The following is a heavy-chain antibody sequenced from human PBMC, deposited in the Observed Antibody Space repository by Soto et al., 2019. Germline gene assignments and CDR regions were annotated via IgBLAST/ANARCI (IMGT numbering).Heavy chain of an antibody. Sequence: PGESLKISCQGSGYSFTSYWISWVRQMPGKGLEWMGRIDPSDSYTNYSPSFQGHVTISADKSISTAYLQWSSLKASDTAMYYCARRARGDVLRFLEWLPKNLYGMDVWGQGTTVTVSS. CDR2: IDPSDSYT. J-gene: IGHJ6*02. V-gene: IGHV5-10-1*01. D-gene: IGHD3-3*01. CDR1: GYSFTSYW. CDR3: ARRARGDVLRFLEWLPKNLYGMDV.